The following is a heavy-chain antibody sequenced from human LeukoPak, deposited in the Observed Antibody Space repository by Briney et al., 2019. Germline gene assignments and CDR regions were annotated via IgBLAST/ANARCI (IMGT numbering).Heavy chain of an antibody. CDR3: ARGDDFWSGPTPFDY. CDR2: INPNSGGT. CDR1: GYTFTGYY. J-gene: IGHJ4*02. D-gene: IGHD3-3*01. Sequence: GASVKVSCKASGYTFTGYYMHWVRQAPGQGLEWMGRINPNSGGTNYAQKFQGRVTMTRDTSISTAYMELSRLRSDDTAVYYCARGDDFWSGPTPFDYWGQGTLVTVSS. V-gene: IGHV1-2*06.